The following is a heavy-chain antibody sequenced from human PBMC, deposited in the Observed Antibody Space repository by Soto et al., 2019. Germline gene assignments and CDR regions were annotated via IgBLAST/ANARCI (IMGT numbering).Heavy chain of an antibody. V-gene: IGHV3-33*01. Sequence: QVQLVESGGGVVQPGRSLKLSCAASGFTFSSHGMHWVRQAPGKGLEWVAVIWYDGSNKYYADSVKGRFTISRDNSKNTLYLQMNSLRAEDTAVYYCARDYDSSGYPRYYFDYWGQGTLVTVSS. CDR3: ARDYDSSGYPRYYFDY. J-gene: IGHJ4*02. CDR1: GFTFSSHG. D-gene: IGHD3-22*01. CDR2: IWYDGSNK.